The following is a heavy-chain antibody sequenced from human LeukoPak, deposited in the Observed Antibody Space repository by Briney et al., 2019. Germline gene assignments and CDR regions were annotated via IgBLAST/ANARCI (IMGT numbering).Heavy chain of an antibody. Sequence: SETLSLTCTVSGGSISSYYWSWIRQPPGKGLEWIGYIYYSGSTNYNPSLKSRVTISVDTSKNQFSLNLSSVTAADTAVYYCARGGIAVAGYYFDYWGQGTLVTVSS. V-gene: IGHV4-59*12. CDR3: ARGGIAVAGYYFDY. J-gene: IGHJ4*02. CDR2: IYYSGST. D-gene: IGHD6-19*01. CDR1: GGSISSYY.